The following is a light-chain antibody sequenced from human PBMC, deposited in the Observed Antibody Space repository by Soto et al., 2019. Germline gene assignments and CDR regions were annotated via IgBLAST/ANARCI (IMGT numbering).Light chain of an antibody. J-gene: IGKJ1*01. CDR1: QSLSGW. CDR2: DTS. CDR3: QQYNSYSRT. V-gene: IGKV1-5*01. Sequence: DIKMTQSPSTLSASVGDRVTITCRASQSLSGWLAWYQQKPGKAPNLLIYDTSTLKSGVPSRFSGSGSGTDFTLTIISLQPEDFATYYCQQYNSYSRTFGQGTQVEV.